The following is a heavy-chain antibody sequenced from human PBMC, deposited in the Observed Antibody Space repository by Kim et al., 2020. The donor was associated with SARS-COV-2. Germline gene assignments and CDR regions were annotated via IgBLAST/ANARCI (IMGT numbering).Heavy chain of an antibody. CDR3: ARLDSHISGYHWFDP. CDR1: GVSFTNYY. V-gene: IGHV4-34*01. D-gene: IGHD5-18*01. Sequence: SETLSLTCAVSGVSFTNYYWTWVRQAPGKGLEWIGEIYYNGGTNYNPFLRSRVTLFIDRSKNQFSLELTGVTAADTAIYYCARLDSHISGYHWFDPWGQETLVTVSS. J-gene: IGHJ5*02. CDR2: IYYNGGT.